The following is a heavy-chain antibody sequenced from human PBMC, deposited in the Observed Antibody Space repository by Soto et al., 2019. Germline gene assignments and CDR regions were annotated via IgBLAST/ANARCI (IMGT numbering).Heavy chain of an antibody. D-gene: IGHD1-26*01. V-gene: IGHV3-74*01. CDR1: GYAFSHYW. CDR2: VNPDGTIT. CDR3: SYATFGAKDF. Sequence: GGSLRLSCAASGYAFSHYWMHWVRQAPGKGLVWVSRVNPDGTITTYADSVKGRFTISRDNAKNTLYLQMNSLGVEDTDLYYCSYATFGAKDFWGQGTPVTVSS. J-gene: IGHJ4*02.